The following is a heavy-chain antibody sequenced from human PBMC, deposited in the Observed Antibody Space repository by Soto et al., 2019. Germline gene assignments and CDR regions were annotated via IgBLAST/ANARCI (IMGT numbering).Heavy chain of an antibody. D-gene: IGHD3-10*01. CDR3: ARRGDGMDV. V-gene: IGHV1-3*05. J-gene: IGHJ6*02. Sequence: QVQLVQSGAEEKKPGASVKVSCKASGYTFTNYAIHWVRQAPGQRREWMGWSNVGNGNTKYSQKFQGRFTFTRDTSASTADMELSSLRSEDTAVYYCARRGDGMDVWGQGTTVTVYS. CDR2: SNVGNGNT. CDR1: GYTFTNYA.